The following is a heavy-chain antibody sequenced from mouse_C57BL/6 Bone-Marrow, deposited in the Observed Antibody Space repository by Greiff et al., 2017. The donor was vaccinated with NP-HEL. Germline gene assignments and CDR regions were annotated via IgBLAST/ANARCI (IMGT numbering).Heavy chain of an antibody. J-gene: IGHJ3*01. Sequence: QVQLQQSGAELVRPGASVTLSCQASGYTFTDYEMHWVKQTPVHGLEWIGALDPETGGTAYNQKFKGKAILTADKSSSTADMELRSLTSEDSAVYYCTSSSGYGGFAYWGQGTLVTVSA. V-gene: IGHV1-15*01. CDR3: TSSSGYGGFAY. CDR2: LDPETGGT. CDR1: GYTFTDYE. D-gene: IGHD3-2*02.